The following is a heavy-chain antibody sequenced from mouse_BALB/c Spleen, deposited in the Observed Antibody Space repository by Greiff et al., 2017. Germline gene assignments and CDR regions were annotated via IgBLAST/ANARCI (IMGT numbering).Heavy chain of an antibody. J-gene: IGHJ4*01. Sequence: QVQLKESGPGLVAPSQSLSITCTVSGFSLTGYGVNWVRQPPGKGLEWLGMIWGDGSTDYNSAHKSRLSISKDNSKSQVFLKMNSLQTDDTARYYCARVPSDDGYPYAMDYWGQGTSVTVSA. CDR3: ARVPSDDGYPYAMDY. CDR2: IWGDGST. D-gene: IGHD2-3*01. CDR1: GFSLTGYG. V-gene: IGHV2-6-7*01.